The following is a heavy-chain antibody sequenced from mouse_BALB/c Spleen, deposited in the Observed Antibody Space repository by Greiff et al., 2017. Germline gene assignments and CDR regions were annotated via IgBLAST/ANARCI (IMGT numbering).Heavy chain of an antibody. V-gene: IGHV5-6-4*01. J-gene: IGHJ2*01. Sequence: EVQGVESGGGLVKPGGSLKLSCAASGFTFSSYTMSWVRQTPEKRLEWVATISSGGSYTYYPDSVKGRFTISRDNAKNTLYLQMSSLKSEDTAMYYCTRDRYYFDYWGQGTTLTVSS. CDR3: TRDRYYFDY. CDR2: ISSGGSYT. CDR1: GFTFSSYT.